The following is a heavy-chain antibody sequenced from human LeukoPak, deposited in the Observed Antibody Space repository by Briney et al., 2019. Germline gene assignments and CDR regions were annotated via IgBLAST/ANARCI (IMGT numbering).Heavy chain of an antibody. V-gene: IGHV4-38-2*02. CDR2: IYHSGST. Sequence: SETLSLTCTVSGGAISYYYWNWIRQPPGKGLEWIGSIYHSGSTHYNPSLKSRVTISVDTSKNQFSLKLSSVTAADTAVYYCARGSDYDFWSGYLVWFDPWGQGTLVTVSS. D-gene: IGHD3-3*01. CDR1: GGAISYYY. CDR3: ARGSDYDFWSGYLVWFDP. J-gene: IGHJ5*02.